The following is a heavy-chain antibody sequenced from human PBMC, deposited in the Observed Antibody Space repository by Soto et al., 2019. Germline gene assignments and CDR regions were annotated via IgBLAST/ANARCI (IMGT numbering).Heavy chain of an antibody. CDR1: GYSNAVYW. D-gene: IGHD3-22*01. CDR2: IDPSDSQT. Sequence: GESLKISCAGSGYSNAVYWITWVRQKPGKGLDWMGRIDPSDSQTYYSPSFRGHVTISVTKSITTVFLQWSSLRASDTAMYYCARQIYDSDTGPNFQYYFDSWGQGIPVTVCS. J-gene: IGHJ4*02. CDR3: ARQIYDSDTGPNFQYYFDS. V-gene: IGHV5-10-1*01.